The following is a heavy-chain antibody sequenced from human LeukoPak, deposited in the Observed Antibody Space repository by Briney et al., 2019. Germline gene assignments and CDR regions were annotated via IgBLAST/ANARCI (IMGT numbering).Heavy chain of an antibody. CDR1: GYSTSSGYY. D-gene: IGHD1-7*01. CDR3: ARDRWYNWSYHNWFDP. Sequence: SETLSLTCTVSGYSTSSGYYWGRIRQPPGKGLEWIGSIYHSGSTYYNPSLKSRVTISVGTSKNQFSLKLSSVTAADTAVYYCARDRWYNWSYHNWFDPWGQGTLVTVSS. J-gene: IGHJ5*02. CDR2: IYHSGST. V-gene: IGHV4-38-2*02.